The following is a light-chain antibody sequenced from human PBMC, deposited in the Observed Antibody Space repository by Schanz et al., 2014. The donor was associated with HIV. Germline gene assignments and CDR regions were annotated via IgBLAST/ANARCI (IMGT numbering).Light chain of an antibody. CDR3: QQFHAYPFT. V-gene: IGKV1-5*01. Sequence: DIQMTQSPSTLSASVGDEVTITCRASQYISSWLAWYQQKPGQAPSLLIYRASSLEGGVSSRFSGSGSRTDFSLTITSLQPDDFATYYCQQFHAYPFTFGQGTKLEIK. J-gene: IGKJ2*01. CDR2: RAS. CDR1: QYISSW.